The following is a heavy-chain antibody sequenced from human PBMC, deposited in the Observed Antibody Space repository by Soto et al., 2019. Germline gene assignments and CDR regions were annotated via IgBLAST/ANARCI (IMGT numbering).Heavy chain of an antibody. J-gene: IGHJ6*02. Sequence: PSDTLSLTCAVYGGSFSGYYWSWIRQPPGKGLEWIGEINHSGSTNYNPSLKSRVTISVDTSKNQLSLKLSCVTAADTAVYYCARYHGSGSYYRRYYGMDVWGQGTTVTVSS. CDR2: INHSGST. CDR3: ARYHGSGSYYRRYYGMDV. CDR1: GGSFSGYY. D-gene: IGHD3-10*01. V-gene: IGHV4-34*01.